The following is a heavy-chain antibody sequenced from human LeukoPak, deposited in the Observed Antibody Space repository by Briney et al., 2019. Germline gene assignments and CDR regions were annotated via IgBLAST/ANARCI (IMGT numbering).Heavy chain of an antibody. CDR2: IWYDGSNK. CDR1: GFTFSSYG. J-gene: IGHJ3*02. Sequence: QSGGSLRLSCAASGFTFSSYGMHWVRQAPGKGLEWVAVIWYDGSNKYYADSVKGRFTISRDNSKNTLYLQMNSLRAEDTAVYYCARGGYYDSSGGAFDIWGQGTMVTVSS. CDR3: ARGGYYDSSGGAFDI. V-gene: IGHV3-33*01. D-gene: IGHD3-22*01.